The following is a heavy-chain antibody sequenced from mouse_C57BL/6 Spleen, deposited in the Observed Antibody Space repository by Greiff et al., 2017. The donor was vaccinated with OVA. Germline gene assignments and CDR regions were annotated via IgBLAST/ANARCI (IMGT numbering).Heavy chain of an antibody. CDR1: GYTFTSYW. J-gene: IGHJ2*01. V-gene: IGHV1-50*01. CDR3: ARKGETGTVDY. CDR2: IDPSDSYT. Sequence: QVQLQQPGAELVKPGASVKLSCKASGYTFTSYWMQWVKQRPGQGLEWIGEIDPSDSYTNYNQKFKGKATLTVDTSSSTAYMQLSSLTSEDSAVYYCARKGETGTVDYWGQGTTLTVSS. D-gene: IGHD4-1*01.